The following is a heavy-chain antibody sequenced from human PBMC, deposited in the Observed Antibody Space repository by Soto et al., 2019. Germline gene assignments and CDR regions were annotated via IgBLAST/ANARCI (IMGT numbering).Heavy chain of an antibody. Sequence: QVQLVQSGAEVKKPGASVKVSCKASGYTLTSYGISWVRQAPGQGLEWMGWISAYNGNTNYAQKLQGRVTMTTDTSTSTAYMELRSLRSDDTAVYYCARDARDIVVVVAATPFDYWGQGTLVTVSS. J-gene: IGHJ4*02. CDR3: ARDARDIVVVVAATPFDY. D-gene: IGHD2-15*01. CDR1: GYTLTSYG. CDR2: ISAYNGNT. V-gene: IGHV1-18*01.